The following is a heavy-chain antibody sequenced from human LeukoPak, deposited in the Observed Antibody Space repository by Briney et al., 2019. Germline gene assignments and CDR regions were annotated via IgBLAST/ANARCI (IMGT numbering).Heavy chain of an antibody. J-gene: IGHJ3*02. CDR1: GGSISSYY. Sequence: SETLSLTCTVSGGSISSYYWNWIRQPPGKGLEWIGYIYDRGSTKYNPSLKSRVTISVDTSKNQFSLRLSSVTAADTAVYYCARDLVYCGGDCYSGPKSDAFDIWGQGTMVTVSS. CDR3: ARDLVYCGGDCYSGPKSDAFDI. V-gene: IGHV4-59*12. CDR2: IYDRGST. D-gene: IGHD2-21*02.